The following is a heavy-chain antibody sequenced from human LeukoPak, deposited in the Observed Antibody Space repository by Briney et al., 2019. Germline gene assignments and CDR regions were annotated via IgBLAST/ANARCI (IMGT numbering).Heavy chain of an antibody. CDR2: IKPDGSGP. D-gene: IGHD6-19*01. CDR1: GFSFSSYW. CDR3: SRDRYSSK. V-gene: IGHV3-7*01. Sequence: GGSLRLSCEASGFSFSSYWMTWVRQAPGKGLEWVANIKPDGSGPYYVDSVRGRFTISRDNAKNSLFLQMNSLRAEDTAVYYCSRDRYSSKWGQGTLVTVSS. J-gene: IGHJ1*01.